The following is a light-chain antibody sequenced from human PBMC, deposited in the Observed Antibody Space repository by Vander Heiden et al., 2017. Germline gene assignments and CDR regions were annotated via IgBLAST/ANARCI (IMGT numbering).Light chain of an antibody. Sequence: SPVPLPVTPGEPASISCRSSQSLLHSNGYNYLDWYLQKPGQSPQLLIYLGSNRASGVADRFSGSGPGTDFTMKISRGEGEDVRDYNGMQALGFTFGQGTQVEIK. CDR1: QSLLHSNGYNY. V-gene: IGKV2-28*01. CDR2: LGS. CDR3: MQALGFT. J-gene: IGKJ5*01.